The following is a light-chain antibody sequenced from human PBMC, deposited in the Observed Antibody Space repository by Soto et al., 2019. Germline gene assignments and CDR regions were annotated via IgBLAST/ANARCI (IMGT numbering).Light chain of an antibody. Sequence: DIQMTQSPSTLSGSVGDRVTITCRASRTISSWLAWYQQKPGKAPKLLIYKASTLKSGVPSRFSGSGSGTEFTLTISSLQPDDFATYYCQQYNGYSRTFGQGTKVDIK. CDR1: RTISSW. CDR2: KAS. J-gene: IGKJ1*01. CDR3: QQYNGYSRT. V-gene: IGKV1-5*03.